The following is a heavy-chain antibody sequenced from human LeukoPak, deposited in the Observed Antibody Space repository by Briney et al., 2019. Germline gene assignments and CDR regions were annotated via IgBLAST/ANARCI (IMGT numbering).Heavy chain of an antibody. J-gene: IGHJ4*02. CDR3: ARTEQENYYDSSGYYY. V-gene: IGHV1-8*01. Sequence: ASVKVSCKASRYTFTSYDINWVRQATGQGLEWMGWMNPNSGNTGYAQKFQGRVTIIADESTSTAYMELSSLRSEDTAVYYCARTEQENYYDSSGYYYWGQGTLVTVSS. CDR2: MNPNSGNT. D-gene: IGHD3-22*01. CDR1: RYTFTSYD.